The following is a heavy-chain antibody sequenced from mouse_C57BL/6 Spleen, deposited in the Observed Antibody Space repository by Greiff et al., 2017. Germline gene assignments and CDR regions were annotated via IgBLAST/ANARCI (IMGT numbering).Heavy chain of an antibody. CDR2: IDPSDSET. Sequence: QVQLQQPGAELVRPGSSVKLSCKASGYTFTSYWMHWVKQRPIQGLEWIGNIDPSDSETHYNQKFKDKATLTVDKSSSTAYMQLSSLTSKDSAVYYCARSGWAYYFDYWGQGTTLTVSS. CDR3: ARSGWAYYFDY. CDR1: GYTFTSYW. V-gene: IGHV1-52*01. J-gene: IGHJ2*01. D-gene: IGHD1-1*02.